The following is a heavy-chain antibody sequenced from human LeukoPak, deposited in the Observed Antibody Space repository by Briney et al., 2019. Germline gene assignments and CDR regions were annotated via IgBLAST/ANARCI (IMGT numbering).Heavy chain of an antibody. V-gene: IGHV4-38-2*01. Sequence: SETLSLTCAVSGYSISSGYCWGWIRQPPGKGLEWIGSIYHSGSTYYNPSLKSRVTISVDTSKNQFSLKLSSVTAADTAVYYCARSPIYDYVWGSYPPPNAFDIWGQGTMVTVSS. J-gene: IGHJ3*02. CDR1: GYSISSGYC. CDR2: IYHSGST. D-gene: IGHD3-16*02. CDR3: ARSPIYDYVWGSYPPPNAFDI.